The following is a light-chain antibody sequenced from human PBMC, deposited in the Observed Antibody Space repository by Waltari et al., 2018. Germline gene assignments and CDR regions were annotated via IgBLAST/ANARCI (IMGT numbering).Light chain of an antibody. Sequence: SYELTQPSSVSVSPGQTARITCSGDLLAKKYARWFQQKPGQAPVLVIYKDTERPAGIPWRCSGSSSGTPVTLTISGAQVDDEFDYYCYSVADKNVVFGGGTKLTVL. CDR2: KDT. CDR3: YSVADKNVV. J-gene: IGLJ2*01. V-gene: IGLV3-27*01. CDR1: LLAKKY.